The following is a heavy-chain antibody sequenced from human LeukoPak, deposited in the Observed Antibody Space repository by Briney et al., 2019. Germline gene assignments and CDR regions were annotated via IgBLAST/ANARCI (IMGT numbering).Heavy chain of an antibody. D-gene: IGHD1-26*01. V-gene: IGHV4-4*07. CDR1: GGSISNYY. Sequence: SETLSLTCTVSGGSISNYYWSWIRQPAGKGLEWIGRIYTSGSTNYNSSLKSRLTMSVDTSKNQFSLKLSSVTAADTAVYYCARLRPMGGSFPDSFDIWGQGAMVTVSS. CDR2: IYTSGST. CDR3: ARLRPMGGSFPDSFDI. J-gene: IGHJ3*02.